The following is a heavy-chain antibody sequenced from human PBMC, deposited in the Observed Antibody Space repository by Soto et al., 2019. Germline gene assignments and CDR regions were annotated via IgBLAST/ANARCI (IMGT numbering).Heavy chain of an antibody. CDR3: TRLQYSRGWVPRSGGTGYYYGMDL. D-gene: IGHD6-19*01. CDR2: IRTKAYGGTT. Sequence: GGSLRLSCTASGFTFGDYAMSWFRQAPGKGLEWVGFIRTKAYGGTTEYAASVKGRFTISRDDSTSIAYLQRNSLKTADTAVYYWTRLQYSRGWVPRSGGTGYYYGMDLWGQGTPVTVSS. J-gene: IGHJ6*02. CDR1: GFTFGDYA. V-gene: IGHV3-49*03.